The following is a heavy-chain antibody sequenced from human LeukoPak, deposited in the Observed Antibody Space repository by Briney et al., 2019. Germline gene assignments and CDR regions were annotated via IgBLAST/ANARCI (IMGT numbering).Heavy chain of an antibody. Sequence: TGGSLRLSCAASGLTFSDYYMSWIRQAPGKGLEWVSFISRTFTIYYVESVKGRFTISRDNAKNSLHLQMNSLRAEDTAVYYCASPVISGNGWYNYYYYYGMDVWGQGTTVTVSS. J-gene: IGHJ6*02. CDR3: ASPVISGNGWYNYYYYYGMDV. V-gene: IGHV3-11*01. CDR2: ISRTFTI. D-gene: IGHD6-19*01. CDR1: GLTFSDYY.